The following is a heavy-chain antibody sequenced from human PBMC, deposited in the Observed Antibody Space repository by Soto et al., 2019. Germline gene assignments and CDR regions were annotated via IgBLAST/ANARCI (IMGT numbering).Heavy chain of an antibody. V-gene: IGHV2-5*02. J-gene: IGHJ5*02. D-gene: IGHD3-3*01. Sequence: SGPTVVNPTQTLTLTCTFSGFSLSTSGVGVGWIRQPPGKALEWLALIYWDDDKRYSPSLKSRLTITKDTSKNQVVLTMTNMDPVDTATYYCAHSSSLYDFWSGYSMGDWFDPWGQGTLVTVSS. CDR2: IYWDDDK. CDR1: GFSLSTSGVG. CDR3: AHSSSLYDFWSGYSMGDWFDP.